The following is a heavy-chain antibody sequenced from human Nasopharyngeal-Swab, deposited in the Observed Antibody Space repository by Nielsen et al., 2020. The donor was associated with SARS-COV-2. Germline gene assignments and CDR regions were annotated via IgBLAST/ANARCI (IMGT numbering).Heavy chain of an antibody. CDR2: IKSKTDGGTT. D-gene: IGHD6-19*01. Sequence: GGSLRLSCAASGFTFSNAWMSWVRQAPGRGLEWVGRIKSKTDGGTTDYAAPVKGRFTISRDDSKNTLYLQMNSLKTEDTAVYYCGKAVAGTVDYWGQGTLVTVSS. V-gene: IGHV3-15*01. CDR3: GKAVAGTVDY. J-gene: IGHJ4*02. CDR1: GFTFSNAW.